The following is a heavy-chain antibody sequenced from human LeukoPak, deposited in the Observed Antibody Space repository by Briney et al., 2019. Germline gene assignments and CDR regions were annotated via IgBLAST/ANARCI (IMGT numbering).Heavy chain of an antibody. CDR1: GGSISSYY. CDR3: ARSKAYYDSSGYGNDC. J-gene: IGHJ4*02. CDR2: IYSSGST. V-gene: IGHV4-4*07. Sequence: SETLSLTCTVSGGSISSYYWSWIRQPAGKGLEWIGRIYSSGSTNYDPSLKSRVTMSVDTSKNQFSLKLSSVTAADTAVYYCARSKAYYDSSGYGNDCWGQGTLVTVSS. D-gene: IGHD3-22*01.